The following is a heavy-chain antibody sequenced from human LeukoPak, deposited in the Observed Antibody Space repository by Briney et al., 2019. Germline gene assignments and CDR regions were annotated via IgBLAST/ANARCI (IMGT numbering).Heavy chain of an antibody. V-gene: IGHV1-2*02. Sequence: ASVKVSCKASGYTFTGYYMHWVRQAPGQGLEWMGWINPNSGGTNYAQKFQGRVTMPRHTSITTAYMELSRLRSDDTAVYYCARVAGDSSSWYDYWGQATLVTVSS. CDR3: ARVAGDSSSWYDY. J-gene: IGHJ4*02. CDR1: GYTFTGYY. D-gene: IGHD6-13*01. CDR2: INPNSGGT.